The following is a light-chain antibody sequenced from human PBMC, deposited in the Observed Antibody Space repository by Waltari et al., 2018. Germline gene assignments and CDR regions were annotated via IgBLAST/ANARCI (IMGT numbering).Light chain of an antibody. CDR2: NAS. Sequence: EIILTPSPATLSLSPGDRATLSCRASQSVGNSLSWYQQKPGQAPRLLIYNASTRPTGIPARFGGSGSGTDFTLTIGSLEPEDFAVYFCLQRSNWPPTFGGGTTVEIK. J-gene: IGKJ4*01. CDR3: LQRSNWPPT. CDR1: QSVGNS. V-gene: IGKV3-11*01.